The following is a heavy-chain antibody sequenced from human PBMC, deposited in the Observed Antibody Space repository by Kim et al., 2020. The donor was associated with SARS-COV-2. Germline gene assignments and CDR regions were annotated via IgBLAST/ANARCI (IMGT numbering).Heavy chain of an antibody. D-gene: IGHD5-12*01. J-gene: IGHJ3*02. CDR2: IYSGGST. CDR3: ARRCRSGLNPVRAFDI. V-gene: IGHV3-66*01. Sequence: GGSLRLSCAASGFTVSSNYMSWVRQAPGKGLEWVSVIYSGGSTYYADSVKGRFTISRDNSKNTLYLQMNSMRAEDTAVYYCARRCRSGLNPVRAFDIWGQGTMVTVSS. CDR1: GFTVSSNY.